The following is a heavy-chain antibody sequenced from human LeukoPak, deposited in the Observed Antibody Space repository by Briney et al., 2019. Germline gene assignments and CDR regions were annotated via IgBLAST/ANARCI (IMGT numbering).Heavy chain of an antibody. CDR2: INQSGRT. D-gene: IGHD6-19*01. V-gene: IGHV4-34*01. CDR3: ATKKSVAVAANPPYFDY. Sequence: PSETLSLTCGVYGGSFSGYYWSWIRQPPGRGLEWIGEINQSGRTNYNPSLKSRVIISVDTSKNQFSLKLSSVTAADTGVYYCATKKSVAVAANPPYFDYWGQGTLVTVSS. J-gene: IGHJ4*02. CDR1: GGSFSGYY.